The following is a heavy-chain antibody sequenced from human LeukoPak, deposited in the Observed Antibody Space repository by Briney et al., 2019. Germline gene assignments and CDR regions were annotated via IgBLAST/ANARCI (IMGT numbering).Heavy chain of an antibody. CDR2: ISGHGDST. Sequence: PGGSLRLSCAASGFTFSAYAMTWVRQAPAKGLEWVSGISGHGDSTFYASSAKGRFTISRDNSKNTLYLQKNSLRAEDTAVYYCAKEVEPRDYWGQGALVTVSS. D-gene: IGHD1-26*01. CDR3: AKEVEPRDY. V-gene: IGHV3-23*01. J-gene: IGHJ4*02. CDR1: GFTFSAYA.